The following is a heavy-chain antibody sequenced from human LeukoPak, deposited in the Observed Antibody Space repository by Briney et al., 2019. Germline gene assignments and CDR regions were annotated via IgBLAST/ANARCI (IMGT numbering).Heavy chain of an antibody. J-gene: IGHJ3*02. Sequence: GGSLRLSCAASGFTFSSYEMNWVRQAPGKGLEWVSYISSSGSTIYYADSVKGRFTISRDNAKNSLYLQMNSLRVEDTAMYYCASNLASSFHIWGQGKMVTVSS. D-gene: IGHD3-10*01. CDR1: GFTFSSYE. CDR2: ISSSGSTI. CDR3: ASNLASSFHI. V-gene: IGHV3-48*03.